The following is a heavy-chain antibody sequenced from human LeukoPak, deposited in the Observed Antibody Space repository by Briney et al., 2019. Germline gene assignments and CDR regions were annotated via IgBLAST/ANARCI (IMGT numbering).Heavy chain of an antibody. Sequence: SETLSLTCTVSGDSISSGDYYWSWIRQPAGKGLECIGRISSSGSTNYNPSLKSRVTISVDTSKNHFSLKLSSVTAADTAVYFCARGPYSYDSSGAFDIWGQGTMVTVSS. CDR2: ISSSGST. CDR1: GDSISSGDYY. D-gene: IGHD3-22*01. J-gene: IGHJ3*02. V-gene: IGHV4-61*02. CDR3: ARGPYSYDSSGAFDI.